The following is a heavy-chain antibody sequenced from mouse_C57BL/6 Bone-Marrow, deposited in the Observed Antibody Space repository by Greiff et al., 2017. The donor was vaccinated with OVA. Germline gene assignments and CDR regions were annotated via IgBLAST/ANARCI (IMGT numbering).Heavy chain of an antibody. J-gene: IGHJ2*01. D-gene: IGHD1-1*01. CDR2: IDPSDSYT. Sequence: QVQLKQPGAELVKPGASVKLSCKASGYTFTSYWMQWVKQRPGQGLEWIGEIDPSDSYTNYTQKFKGKATLTVDTSSSTAYMQLSSLTSEDSAVYYGARDYGSSYYWGQGTTLTVSS. CDR3: ARDYGSSYY. V-gene: IGHV1-50*01. CDR1: GYTFTSYW.